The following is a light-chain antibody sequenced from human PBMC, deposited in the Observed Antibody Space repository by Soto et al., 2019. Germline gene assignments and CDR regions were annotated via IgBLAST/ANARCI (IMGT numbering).Light chain of an antibody. J-gene: IGKJ2*01. CDR1: QDISNF. CDR2: DAS. Sequence: DSQMTQSPSSLSASVGDRVTITCQASQDISNFLNWYQQKPGKAPKLLIYDASNLQTGVPSRFSGSGSGTDFTFTISSLQPEDSATYYCHQYDNVPQTFGQGTKLEIK. V-gene: IGKV1-33*01. CDR3: HQYDNVPQT.